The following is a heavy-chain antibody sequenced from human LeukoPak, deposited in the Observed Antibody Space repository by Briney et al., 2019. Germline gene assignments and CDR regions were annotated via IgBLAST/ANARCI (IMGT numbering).Heavy chain of an antibody. CDR2: IRAKDFGATT. J-gene: IGHJ4*02. V-gene: IGHV3-49*04. CDR3: TRLAGSGHDRFDF. D-gene: IGHD5-12*01. Sequence: GGSLRLSCSASGFTFCDYAMGWVRQAPGKGLGWLGFIRAKDFGATTQYPASVKGRFSISRDDSKRVVYLQMNSLNIEDTAVFYCTRLAGSGHDRFDFWGQGTLVTVSS. CDR1: GFTFCDYA.